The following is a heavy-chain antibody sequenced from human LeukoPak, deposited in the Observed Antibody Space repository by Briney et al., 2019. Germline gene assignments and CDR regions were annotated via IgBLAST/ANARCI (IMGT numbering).Heavy chain of an antibody. D-gene: IGHD6-19*01. Sequence: GGSLRLSCAASGFTFTSYAMSWVRQAPGKGLEWVSGISGSGGSTDYADSVKGRFTISRDNSKDTLYLQMNSLRAEDTAVYYCAKENGYSSGWGSYFDYWGQGTLVTVSS. CDR1: GFTFTSYA. J-gene: IGHJ4*02. CDR2: ISGSGGST. CDR3: AKENGYSSGWGSYFDY. V-gene: IGHV3-23*01.